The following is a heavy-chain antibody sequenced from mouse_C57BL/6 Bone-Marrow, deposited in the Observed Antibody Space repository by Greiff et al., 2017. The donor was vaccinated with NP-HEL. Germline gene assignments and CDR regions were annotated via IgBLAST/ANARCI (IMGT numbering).Heavy chain of an antibody. D-gene: IGHD2-2*01. V-gene: IGHV1-53*01. Sequence: QVQLQQPGTELVKPGASVKLSCKASGYTFTSYWMHWVKQRPGQGLEWIGNINPSNGGTNYNEKFKSKATLTVDKSSSTAYMQLSSLTSEDSAVYYCARGGDGDDGDYYAMDYWGQGTSVTVSS. CDR1: GYTFTSYW. CDR2: INPSNGGT. CDR3: ARGGDGDDGDYYAMDY. J-gene: IGHJ4*01.